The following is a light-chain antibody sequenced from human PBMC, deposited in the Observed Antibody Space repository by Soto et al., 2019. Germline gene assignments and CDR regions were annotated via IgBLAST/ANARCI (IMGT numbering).Light chain of an antibody. J-gene: IGLJ1*01. Sequence: QSALTQPPSAPWSPGQSVTVSCTGIGGDLRDSNYVSWYQQHPGKAPKLIIYDVTKRPSGVPDRFSGSKSGNTASLTVSGLQAEDEADYFCLTGNNYRVFGTGTKVTVL. CDR2: DVT. CDR1: GGDLRDSNY. V-gene: IGLV2-8*01. CDR3: LTGNNYRV.